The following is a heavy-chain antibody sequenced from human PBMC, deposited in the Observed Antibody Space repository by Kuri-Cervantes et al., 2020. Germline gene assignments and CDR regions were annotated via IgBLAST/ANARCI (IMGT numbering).Heavy chain of an antibody. V-gene: IGHV4-34*01. CDR2: INHSGST. Sequence: GSLRLSCTVSGGSISSYYWSWIRQPPGKGLEWIGEINHSGSTNYNPSLKSRVTISVDTSKNQFSLKLSSVTAADTAVYCCARAKIVLRRVAFDIWGQGTMVTVSS. D-gene: IGHD2/OR15-2a*01. J-gene: IGHJ3*02. CDR1: GGSISSYY. CDR3: ARAKIVLRRVAFDI.